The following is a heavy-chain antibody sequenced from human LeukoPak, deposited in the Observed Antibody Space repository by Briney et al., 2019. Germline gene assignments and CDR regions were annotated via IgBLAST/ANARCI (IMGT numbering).Heavy chain of an antibody. J-gene: IGHJ4*02. V-gene: IGHV3-33*01. CDR2: IWYDGINE. Sequence: PGRSLRLSCAASGFTFSSSGMHWVRQAPGKGLEWVALIWYDGINEYYADSVKGRFSISRDNSKNTLYLQMNSLRAEDTAVYYCVRDKGSSWGEKYYFDYWGQGTLVTVPS. CDR1: GFTFSSSG. CDR3: VRDKGSSWGEKYYFDY. D-gene: IGHD6-13*01.